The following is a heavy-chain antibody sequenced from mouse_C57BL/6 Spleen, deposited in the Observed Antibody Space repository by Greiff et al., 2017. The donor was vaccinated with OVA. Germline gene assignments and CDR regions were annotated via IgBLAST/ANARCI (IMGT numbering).Heavy chain of an antibody. J-gene: IGHJ3*01. CDR1: GFNIKDDY. Sequence: EVQLQQSGAELVRPGASVKLSCTASGFNIKDDYMHWVKQRPEQGLEWIGWIDPENGDTEYASKFQGKATITADTSSNTAYLQLSSLTSEDTAVYYCTSYDSKSPFAYWGQGTLVTVSA. D-gene: IGHD2-4*01. V-gene: IGHV14-4*01. CDR3: TSYDSKSPFAY. CDR2: IDPENGDT.